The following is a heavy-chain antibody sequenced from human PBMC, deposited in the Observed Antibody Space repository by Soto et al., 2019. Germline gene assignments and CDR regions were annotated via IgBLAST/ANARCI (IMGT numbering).Heavy chain of an antibody. CDR2: IYYSGST. V-gene: IGHV4-30-4*01. Sequence: TLSLTCTVSGGSISSGDYYWSWIRQPPGKGLEWIGYIYYSGSTYYDPSLKSRVTISVDTSKNQFSLKLSSVTAADTAVYYCARGSYYYDSSGYYHYWGQATLVTVTS. CDR1: GGSISSGDYY. J-gene: IGHJ4*02. CDR3: ARGSYYYDSSGYYHY. D-gene: IGHD3-22*01.